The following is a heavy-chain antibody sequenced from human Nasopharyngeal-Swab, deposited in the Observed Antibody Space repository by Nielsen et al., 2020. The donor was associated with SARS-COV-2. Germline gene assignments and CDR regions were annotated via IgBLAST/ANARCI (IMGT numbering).Heavy chain of an antibody. CDR1: GYTFTSYD. CDR2: MNTNSGNT. D-gene: IGHD5-12*01. J-gene: IGHJ6*03. V-gene: IGHV1-8*01. CDR3: ARGFIVATIFHYYYMDV. Sequence: ASVKVSCKASGYTFTSYDINWVRQATGQGLEWMGWMNTNSGNTGHAQKFQGRVTMTRNTSISTAYMELSSLRSEDTAVYYCARGFIVATIFHYYYMDVWGKGTTVTVSS.